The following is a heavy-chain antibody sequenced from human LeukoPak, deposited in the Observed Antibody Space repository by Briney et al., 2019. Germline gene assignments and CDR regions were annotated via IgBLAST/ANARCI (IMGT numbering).Heavy chain of an antibody. CDR1: GFTFDDYA. V-gene: IGHV3-43*02. CDR3: AQGDGYNPYFDY. D-gene: IGHD5-24*01. Sequence: GGSLRLSCAASGFTFDDYAMHWVRQAPGKGLKWVSLISGDGGSTYYADSVKGRFTISRDNSKNSLYLQMNSLRTEDTALYYCAQGDGYNPYFDYWGQGTLVTVSS. J-gene: IGHJ4*02. CDR2: ISGDGGST.